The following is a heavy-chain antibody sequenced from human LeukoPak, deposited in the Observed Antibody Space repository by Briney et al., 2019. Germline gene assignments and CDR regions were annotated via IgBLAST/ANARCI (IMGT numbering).Heavy chain of an antibody. J-gene: IGHJ4*02. CDR2: IRYDGSNK. CDR1: GFTFSSYG. D-gene: IGHD6-19*01. Sequence: PGGSLRLSCAASGFTFSSYGMHWVRQAPGKGLEWVAFIRYDGSNKYYADSVKGRFTISRDNSKNTLYLQMNSLRAEDTAVYYCAKIPPSDSSGWYRRNDYWGQGILVTVSS. CDR3: AKIPPSDSSGWYRRNDY. V-gene: IGHV3-30*02.